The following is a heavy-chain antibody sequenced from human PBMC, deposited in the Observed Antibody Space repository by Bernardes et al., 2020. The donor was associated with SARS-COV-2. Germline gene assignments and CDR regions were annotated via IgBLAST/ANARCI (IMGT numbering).Heavy chain of an antibody. J-gene: IGHJ4*02. V-gene: IGHV1-18*04. D-gene: IGHD6-13*01. CDR3: ARDGAAGTYIDY. CDR1: GYTFTSYG. Sequence: AAVQVSCKASGYTFTSYGISWVRQAPGQGLEWMGWNSAYNGNTNYAQKLQGRVTMTTDTSTSTAYMELRSLRSDDTAVYYCARDGAAGTYIDYRGQGTLVTVSS. CDR2: NSAYNGNT.